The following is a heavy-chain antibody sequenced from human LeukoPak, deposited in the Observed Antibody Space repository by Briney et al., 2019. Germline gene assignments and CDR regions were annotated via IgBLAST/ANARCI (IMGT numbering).Heavy chain of an antibody. J-gene: IGHJ4*02. V-gene: IGHV1-69*05. CDR3: ARNDYGDYALFG. CDR2: IIPIFGTA. CDR1: GGTFSSYA. Sequence: SVKVSCKASGGTFSSYAISWVRQAPGQGLEWMGGIIPIFGTANYAQKFQGRVTVTTDESTSTAYMELSSLRSEDTAVYYCARNDYGDYALFGWGQGTLVTVSS. D-gene: IGHD4-17*01.